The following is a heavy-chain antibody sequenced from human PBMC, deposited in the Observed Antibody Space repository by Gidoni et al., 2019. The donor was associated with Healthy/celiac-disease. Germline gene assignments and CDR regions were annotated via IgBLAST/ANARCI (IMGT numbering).Heavy chain of an antibody. J-gene: IGHJ6*03. CDR1: GGTFSSYA. CDR3: ARVVRGLLWFGEPKAPHYYYYYMDV. Sequence: QVQLVQSGAEVKKPGSSVKVSCKASGGTFSSYAISWVRQAPGQGLEWMGGIIPIFGTANYAQKFQGRVTITADESTSTAYMELSSLRSEDTAVYYCARVVRGLLWFGEPKAPHYYYYYMDVWGKGTTVTVSS. V-gene: IGHV1-69*01. CDR2: IIPIFGTA. D-gene: IGHD3-10*01.